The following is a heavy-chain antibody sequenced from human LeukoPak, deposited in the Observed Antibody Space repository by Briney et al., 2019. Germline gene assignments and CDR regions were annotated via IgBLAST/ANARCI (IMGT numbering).Heavy chain of an antibody. CDR2: IIPIFGTA. CDR1: GGTFSSYA. Sequence: WASVEVSCKASGGTFSSYAISWVRQAPGQGLEWMGGIIPIFGTANYAQKFQGRVTITTDESTSTAYMELSSLRSEDTAVYYCARIGGRKYSSSSLYFDYWGQGTLVTVSS. V-gene: IGHV1-69*05. J-gene: IGHJ4*02. D-gene: IGHD6-13*01. CDR3: ARIGGRKYSSSSLYFDY.